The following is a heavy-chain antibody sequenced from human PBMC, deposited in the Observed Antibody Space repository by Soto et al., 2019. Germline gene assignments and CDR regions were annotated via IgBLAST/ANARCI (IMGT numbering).Heavy chain of an antibody. D-gene: IGHD3-10*01. CDR3: ASHSGIVMREYFDL. Sequence: QVQLQESGPGLVKPSQTLSLTCTVSGGSISSGGYYWSWIRQHPGKGLEWIGYIYYSGSTYYNPSLQRRVTXXVXTYXNQFSLKLSSVTAADTAVYYCASHSGIVMREYFDLWGRGTLVTVSS. CDR2: IYYSGST. J-gene: IGHJ2*01. CDR1: GGSISSGGYY. V-gene: IGHV4-31*03.